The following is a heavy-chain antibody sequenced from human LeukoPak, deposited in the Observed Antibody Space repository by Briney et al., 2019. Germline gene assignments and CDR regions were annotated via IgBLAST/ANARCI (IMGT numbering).Heavy chain of an antibody. D-gene: IGHD3-16*02. Sequence: PGGSLRLSCQASGSTFSSMAMSWVGQVPGKRLEWVSAFSGSGGSTYYADSVKGRFTISRDNSKNTLYLQMNSLRAEDTAVYYCVAFPSGQLRLGELSSALRGGQGTLVTVSS. V-gene: IGHV3-23*01. CDR2: FSGSGGST. J-gene: IGHJ4*02. CDR1: GSTFSSMA. CDR3: VAFPSGQLRLGELSSALR.